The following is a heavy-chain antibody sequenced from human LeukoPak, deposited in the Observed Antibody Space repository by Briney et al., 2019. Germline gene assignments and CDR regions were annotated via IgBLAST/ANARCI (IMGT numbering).Heavy chain of an antibody. D-gene: IGHD6-13*01. CDR3: AKDPSLYGSSWYFFDY. J-gene: IGHJ4*02. CDR1: GFTSSSCG. Sequence: GGSLRLSCAASGFTSSSCGMHWVRQAPGKGLEWVAFIRYDGSDKYYADSVKGRFTISRDNSKNTLFLQMNSLRAEDTAVYYCAKDPSLYGSSWYFFDYWGQGTLVTVSS. CDR2: IRYDGSDK. V-gene: IGHV3-30*02.